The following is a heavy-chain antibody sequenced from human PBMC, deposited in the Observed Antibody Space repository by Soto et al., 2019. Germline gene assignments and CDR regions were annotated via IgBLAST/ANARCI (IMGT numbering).Heavy chain of an antibody. CDR2: IIPLFGTA. D-gene: IGHD3-10*01. Sequence: QVQLVQSGADVKKPGSSVKASCQASGVTFSSETLGWVRQAPAQELEWVGGIIPLFGTASYAQKFQGRVTITADESTSTVYMELSSLRSDDTAVYFCATELGENPASPFDAWGQGTLVTVSS. CDR3: ATELGENPASPFDA. V-gene: IGHV1-69*01. J-gene: IGHJ4*02. CDR1: GVTFSSET.